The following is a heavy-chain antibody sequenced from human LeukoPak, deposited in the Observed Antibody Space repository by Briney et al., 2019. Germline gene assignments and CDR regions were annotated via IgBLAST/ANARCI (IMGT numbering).Heavy chain of an antibody. CDR3: ARRVGGPAAEPHFDY. Sequence: PSETLSLTCTVSGGSISSGGYYWSWIRQPPGKGLEWIGSIYYSGSTYYNPSLKSRVTISVDTSKNQFSLKLSSVTAADTAVYYCARRVGGPAAEPHFDYWGQGTLVTVSS. D-gene: IGHD2-2*01. CDR2: IYYSGST. CDR1: GGSISSGGYY. J-gene: IGHJ4*02. V-gene: IGHV4-39*01.